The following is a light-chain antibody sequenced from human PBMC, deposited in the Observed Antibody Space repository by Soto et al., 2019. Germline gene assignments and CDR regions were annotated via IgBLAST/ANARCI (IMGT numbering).Light chain of an antibody. CDR3: SSYTSGTTPYV. J-gene: IGLJ1*01. Sequence: QSVLTQPASVSGSDGQSITISCTGTSSDVGGYNYVSWYRQHPGNAPKLMIYEVSNRPSGVSNRLSGSKSGNTASLTISGLQAEDEADYYCSSYTSGTTPYVFGTGTKVNV. CDR1: SSDVGGYNY. CDR2: EVS. V-gene: IGLV2-14*01.